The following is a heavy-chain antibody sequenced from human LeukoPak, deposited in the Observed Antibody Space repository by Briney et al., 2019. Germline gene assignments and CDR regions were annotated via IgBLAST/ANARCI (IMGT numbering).Heavy chain of an antibody. V-gene: IGHV1-2*02. J-gene: IGHJ4*02. CDR1: GYTFNGYY. D-gene: IGHD4-23*01. Sequence: ASVKVSCKASGYTFNGYYIHWVRQAPGRGPEWMGWINPSSGDTNYAQKFQGRVTMTRDTSISTAYMELSRLRSDDTAVYYCARPDGDTGGNYGCWGQRTLVTVSS. CDR2: INPSSGDT. CDR3: ARPDGDTGGNYGC.